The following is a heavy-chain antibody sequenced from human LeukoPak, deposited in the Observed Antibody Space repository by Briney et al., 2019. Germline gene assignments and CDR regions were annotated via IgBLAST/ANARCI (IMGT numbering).Heavy chain of an antibody. Sequence: ASVKVSCKASGYTFTSYYMHWVRQAPGQGLEWMGIINPSGGSTSYAQKFQGRVTMIRDTSTSTVYMELSSLRSEDTAVYYCARERKGGYYYDSSGYAGMDVWGQETTVTVSS. CDR3: ARERKGGYYYDSSGYAGMDV. CDR1: GYTFTSYY. V-gene: IGHV1-46*01. D-gene: IGHD3-22*01. CDR2: INPSGGST. J-gene: IGHJ6*02.